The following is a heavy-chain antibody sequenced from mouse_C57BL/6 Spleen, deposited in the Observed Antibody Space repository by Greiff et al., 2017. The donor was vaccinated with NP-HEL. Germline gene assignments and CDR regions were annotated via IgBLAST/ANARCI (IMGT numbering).Heavy chain of an antibody. J-gene: IGHJ2*01. CDR1: GFTFSSYA. D-gene: IGHD1-1*01. CDR2: ISDGGSYT. V-gene: IGHV5-4*01. CDR3: ARAYYYGLYFDY. Sequence: EVQLVESGGGLVKPGGSLKLSCAASGFTFSSYAMSWVRQTPEKRLEWVATISDGGSYTYYPDNVKGRFTISIDNAKNNLYLQMSHLKSEDTAMYYCARAYYYGLYFDYWGQGTTLTVSS.